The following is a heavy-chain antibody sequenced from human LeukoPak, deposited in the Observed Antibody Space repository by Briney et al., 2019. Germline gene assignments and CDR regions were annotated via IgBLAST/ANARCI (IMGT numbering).Heavy chain of an antibody. CDR3: AKDVDTAMNGVDY. CDR1: GFTFSSYG. Sequence: GGSLRLSCAASGFTFSSYGMHWVLQAPGKGLEWVAFIRYDGSNKYYADSVKGRFTISRDNSKNTLYLQMNSLRAEDTAVYYCAKDVDTAMNGVDYWGQGTLVTVSS. CDR2: IRYDGSNK. V-gene: IGHV3-30*02. D-gene: IGHD5-18*01. J-gene: IGHJ4*02.